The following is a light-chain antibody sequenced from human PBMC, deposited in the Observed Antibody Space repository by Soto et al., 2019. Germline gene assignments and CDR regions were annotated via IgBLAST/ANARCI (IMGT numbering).Light chain of an antibody. J-gene: IGLJ2*01. Sequence: QSALTQPASVSGSPGQSITISCTGTSSDVGGYNYVSWYQQHPGKAPKLMIYDVSNRPSGVSNRFSGSKSGNTASLTISGLHAEDEADYYCISYTTSSTLYVVFGGGTKLTVL. CDR3: ISYTTSSTLYVV. V-gene: IGLV2-14*01. CDR1: SSDVGGYNY. CDR2: DVS.